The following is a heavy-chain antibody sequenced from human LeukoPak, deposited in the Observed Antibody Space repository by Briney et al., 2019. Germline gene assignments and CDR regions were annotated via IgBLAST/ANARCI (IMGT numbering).Heavy chain of an antibody. Sequence: SETLSLTCAVYGGSFSCYYWSWIRQPPGKGLEWIGEINHSGSTNYNPSLKSRVTISVDTSKNQFSLKLSSVTAADTAVYYCASIPVYCSGGSCSYRFDYWGQGTLVTVSS. J-gene: IGHJ4*02. D-gene: IGHD2-15*01. CDR1: GGSFSCYY. CDR2: INHSGST. V-gene: IGHV4-34*01. CDR3: ASIPVYCSGGSCSYRFDY.